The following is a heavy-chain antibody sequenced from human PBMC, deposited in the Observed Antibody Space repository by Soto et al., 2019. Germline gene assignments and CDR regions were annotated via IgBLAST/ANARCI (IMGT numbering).Heavy chain of an antibody. CDR3: ASPYCSGGSCYSAFDI. J-gene: IGHJ3*02. CDR1: GYTSTSYG. V-gene: IGHV1-18*01. D-gene: IGHD2-15*01. Sequence: ASVKVSCKASGYTSTSYGISWVRQAPGQGLEWMGWISAYNGNTNYAQKLQGRVTMTTDTSTSTAYMELRSLRSDDTAVYYCASPYCSGGSCYSAFDIWGQGTMVTVSS. CDR2: ISAYNGNT.